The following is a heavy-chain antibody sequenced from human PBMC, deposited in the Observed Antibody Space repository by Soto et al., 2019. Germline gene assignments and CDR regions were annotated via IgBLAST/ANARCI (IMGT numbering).Heavy chain of an antibody. Sequence: ASVKVSCKASGYTLTTYGINWVRQAPGQGLEWMGWISAYNGDANYAQKLQGRVTMTTDTSTSTAYMELRSLRSDDTALYYCARRLLPYNIVGATRSTNHYGMDVWGKGTTVTVSS. CDR1: GYTLTTYG. CDR3: ARRLLPYNIVGATRSTNHYGMDV. CDR2: ISAYNGDA. D-gene: IGHD1-26*01. V-gene: IGHV1-18*01. J-gene: IGHJ6*04.